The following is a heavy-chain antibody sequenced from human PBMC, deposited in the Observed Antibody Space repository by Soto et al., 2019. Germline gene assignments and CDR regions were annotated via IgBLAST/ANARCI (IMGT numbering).Heavy chain of an antibody. J-gene: IGHJ5*02. CDR3: ARVGVRIAARPRQWFDP. D-gene: IGHD6-6*01. CDR2: INPNSGGT. CDR1: GYTFTGYY. Sequence: ASVKVSCKASGYTFTGYYMHWVRQAPGQGLEWMGWINPNSGGTNYAQKFQGRVTMTRDTSISTAYMELSRLRSDDTAVYYCARVGVRIAARPRQWFDPWGQGTLVTVS. V-gene: IGHV1-2*02.